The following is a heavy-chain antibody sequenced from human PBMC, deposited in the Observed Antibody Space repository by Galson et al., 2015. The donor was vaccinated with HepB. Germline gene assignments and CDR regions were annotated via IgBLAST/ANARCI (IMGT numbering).Heavy chain of an antibody. Sequence: SVKVSCKASGYNFKSYGISWVRQAPGQGLEWMGRITGNNGRTNYAQNFQGRFIMTTDTSTSTAFMELRSLRAEDTAVYYCARPNFRGYDFWGQGTLVTVSS. CDR1: GYNFKSYG. CDR3: ARPNFRGYDF. J-gene: IGHJ4*02. D-gene: IGHD3-22*01. V-gene: IGHV1-18*01. CDR2: ITGNNGRT.